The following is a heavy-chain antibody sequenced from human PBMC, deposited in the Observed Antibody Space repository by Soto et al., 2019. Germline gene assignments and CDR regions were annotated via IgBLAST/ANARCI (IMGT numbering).Heavy chain of an antibody. V-gene: IGHV4-39*01. CDR2: IYYGGGT. D-gene: IGHD5-12*01. CDR3: ASLEGSTRMATITH. CDR1: GGTISTGSYY. Sequence: QLLESGPGLVKPSETLSLTCTVYGGTISTGSYYWGWIRQPPGKGLEWIGSIYYGGGTYYNPSLKSRVTISVDTSKNQFSLRLISVTAADTAVYYCASLEGSTRMATITHWGQGTLVTVSS. J-gene: IGHJ4*02.